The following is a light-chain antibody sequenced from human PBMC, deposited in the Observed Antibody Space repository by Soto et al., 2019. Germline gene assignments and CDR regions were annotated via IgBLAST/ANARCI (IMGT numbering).Light chain of an antibody. CDR3: QQYSTYALT. Sequence: DIKMTQSPSTLSASVGDRVTIPCRASQSVGNSLAWYQQRPGKAPKLMIFDASTLESGVPSKFSGSGSGTEFTFAISSLQPDDVATYFCQQYSTYALTLGGGTKVDIK. CDR2: DAS. J-gene: IGKJ4*01. V-gene: IGKV1-5*01. CDR1: QSVGNS.